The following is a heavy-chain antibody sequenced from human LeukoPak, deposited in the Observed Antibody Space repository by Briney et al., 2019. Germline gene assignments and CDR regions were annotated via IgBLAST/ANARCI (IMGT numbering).Heavy chain of an antibody. CDR3: ASSDYRASFDY. CDR1: GGSVSSGSYY. V-gene: IGHV4-61*01. D-gene: IGHD4-11*01. J-gene: IGHJ4*02. CDR2: IYYSGST. Sequence: SETLSLTCTVSGGSVSSGSYYWSWIRQPPGKGLEWIGYIYYSGSTNYNPSLKSRVTISVDTSKNQFSLKLSSVTAADTAVYYCASSDYRASFDYWGQGTLVTVSS.